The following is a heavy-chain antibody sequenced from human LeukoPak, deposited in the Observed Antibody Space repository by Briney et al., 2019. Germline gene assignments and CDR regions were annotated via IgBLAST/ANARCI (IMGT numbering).Heavy chain of an antibody. V-gene: IGHV3-23*01. J-gene: IGHJ4*02. Sequence: GGSLRLSCAVSGLTFSRYAMSWVRQAPGKGLEWVSAISESGSGTYYADSVKGRFTISRDNSKDTLSLQMNSLRAEDTAVYYCAKDIAQGYTFGSIEQDYWGQGTLVTVPS. CDR3: AKDIAQGYTFGSIEQDY. CDR2: ISESGSGT. D-gene: IGHD5-18*01. CDR1: GLTFSRYA.